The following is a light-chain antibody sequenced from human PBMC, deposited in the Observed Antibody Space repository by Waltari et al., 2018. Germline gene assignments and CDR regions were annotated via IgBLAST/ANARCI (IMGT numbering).Light chain of an antibody. Sequence: DIQMTQSPSALSASVGDTVPITCRASQSVSILLAWYQHKPGKPPKLLIYRGSSLESGAPSRFSGSGSGTDFTLTISSLQPDDFATYYCQQYNTYPFTFGQGTKLGI. CDR2: RGS. CDR1: QSVSIL. J-gene: IGKJ2*01. CDR3: QQYNTYPFT. V-gene: IGKV1-5*03.